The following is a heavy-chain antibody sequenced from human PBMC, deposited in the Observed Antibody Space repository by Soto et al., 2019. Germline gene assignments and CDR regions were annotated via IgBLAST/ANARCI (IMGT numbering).Heavy chain of an antibody. CDR1: GGSISSYY. CDR2: IYYSGST. V-gene: IGHV4-59*01. Sequence: SETLSLTCTVSGGSISSYYWSWIRQPPGKGLEWIGYIYYSGSTNYNPSLKSRVTISVDTSKNQFSLKLSSVTAADTAVYYCARFSLYYYFDYWGQGTLVTVSS. CDR3: ARFSLYYYFDY. J-gene: IGHJ4*02. D-gene: IGHD3-10*01.